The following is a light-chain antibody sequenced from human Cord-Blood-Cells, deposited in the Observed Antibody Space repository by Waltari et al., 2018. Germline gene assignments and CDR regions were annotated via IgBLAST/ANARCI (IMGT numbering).Light chain of an antibody. Sequence: QLVLTQSPSASASLGASVKLTCTLSSGHSSYAIAWHQQQPEKGPRYLMKLNSDGSHSKGDGIPDRFSGCSSGADRYLTISSLQSEDEADYYCQTWGTGIWVFGGGTKLTVL. CDR1: SGHSSYA. V-gene: IGLV4-69*01. J-gene: IGLJ3*02. CDR3: QTWGTGIWV. CDR2: LNSDGSH.